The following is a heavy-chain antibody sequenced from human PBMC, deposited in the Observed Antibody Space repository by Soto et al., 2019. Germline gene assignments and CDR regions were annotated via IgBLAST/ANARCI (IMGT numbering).Heavy chain of an antibody. D-gene: IGHD3-10*01. J-gene: IGHJ6*04. CDR3: ARGWFGELLYMDV. CDR1: GGSFSGYY. CDR2: INHSGST. Sequence: QVQLQQWGAGLLKPSETLSLTCAVYGGSFSGYYWSWISQPPGKGLEWIGEINHSGSTNYNPSLKSRVTISVDTSKNQFSLKLSSVTAADTAVYYCARGWFGELLYMDVWGKGTTVTVSS. V-gene: IGHV4-34*01.